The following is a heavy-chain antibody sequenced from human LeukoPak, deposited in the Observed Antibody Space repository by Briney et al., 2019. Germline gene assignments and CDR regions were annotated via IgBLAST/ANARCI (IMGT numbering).Heavy chain of an antibody. CDR3: ARGPYGDIEYYFDY. D-gene: IGHD4-17*01. J-gene: IGHJ4*02. CDR2: IWYDGSNK. V-gene: IGHV3-33*01. CDR1: GLRFRNYG. Sequence: GRSLRLSCVVSGLRFRNYGMHWVRQAPGKGLEWVAVIWYDGSNKYYADSVKGRFTISRDNSKNTLYLQMNSLRAEDTAVYYCARGPYGDIEYYFDYWGQGTLVTVSS.